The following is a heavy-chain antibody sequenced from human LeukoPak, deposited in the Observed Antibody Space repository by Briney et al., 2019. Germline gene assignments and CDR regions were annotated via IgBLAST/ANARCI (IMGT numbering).Heavy chain of an antibody. CDR2: IYYSGST. Sequence: PSETLSLTCTVSGGSISSSSYYWGWIRQPPGKGLEWIGSIYYSGSTYYNPSLKSRVTISVDTSKNQFSQKLSSVTAADTAVYYCARGVRYYYDSSGSAVYYYYYMDVWGEGTTVTISS. CDR3: ARGVRYYYDSSGSAVYYYYYMDV. CDR1: GGSISSSSYY. D-gene: IGHD3-22*01. J-gene: IGHJ6*03. V-gene: IGHV4-39*01.